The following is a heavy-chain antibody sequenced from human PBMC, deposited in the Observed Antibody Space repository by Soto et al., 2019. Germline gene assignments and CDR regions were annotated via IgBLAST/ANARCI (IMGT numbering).Heavy chain of an antibody. V-gene: IGHV4-34*01. D-gene: IGHD2-15*01. CDR3: ARAAVAAGGPFDK. J-gene: IGHJ4*02. CDR2: VNHGGST. Sequence: LETLSLTFAVSGGSFSGFFWGWVRQPPGKGLEWIGEVNHGGSTNYNPSLKSRVTISSDTSKNHFSLTLRSVTAADTAVYYCARAAVAAGGPFDKCGQGALVTVSS. CDR1: GGSFSGFF.